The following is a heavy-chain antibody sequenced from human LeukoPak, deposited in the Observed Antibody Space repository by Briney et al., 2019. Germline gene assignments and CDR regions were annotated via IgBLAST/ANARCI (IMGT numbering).Heavy chain of an antibody. D-gene: IGHD2-8*01. J-gene: IGHJ5*02. CDR3: ARVVEGQGYCTNGVCYSANWFDP. V-gene: IGHV1-2*02. CDR2: INPNSGGT. CDR1: GYTFTGYY. Sequence: GASVKVSCKASGYTFTGYYMHWVRQAPGQGLEWMGWINPNSGGTNYAQKFQGRVTMTRDTSISSASMELSRLRSDDTAVYYCARVVEGQGYCTNGVCYSANWFDPWGQGTLVTVSS.